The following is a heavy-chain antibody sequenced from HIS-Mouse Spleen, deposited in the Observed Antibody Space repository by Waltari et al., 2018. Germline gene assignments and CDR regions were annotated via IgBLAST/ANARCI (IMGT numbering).Heavy chain of an antibody. J-gene: IGHJ3*02. CDR3: AREFGLLPPISSRDYDAFDI. CDR2: IYYSGGT. V-gene: IGHV4-39*07. D-gene: IGHD3-10*01. CDR1: GGSISSSSYY. Sequence: QLQLQESGPGLVKPSETPSLTCTVSGGSISSSSYYWGWIRQPPGKGLEWIGSIYYSGGTYYNPSLKSRVTISVDTSKNQFSLKLSSVTAADTAVYYCAREFGLLPPISSRDYDAFDIWGQGTMVTVSS.